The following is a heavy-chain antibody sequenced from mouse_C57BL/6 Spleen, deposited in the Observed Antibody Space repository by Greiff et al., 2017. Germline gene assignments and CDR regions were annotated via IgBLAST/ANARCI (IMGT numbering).Heavy chain of an antibody. Sequence: EVQLQQSGPELVKPGASVKISCKASGYSFTGYYMHWVKQSPEQSLEWIGEINPSTGGTSYNQKFKGKATLTVDKSSSTAYMQLKSLTSEDSAVYYYARNGNYFGWYFDVWGTGTTVTVSS. CDR2: INPSTGGT. D-gene: IGHD2-1*01. CDR3: ARNGNYFGWYFDV. J-gene: IGHJ1*03. CDR1: GYSFTGYY. V-gene: IGHV1-43*01.